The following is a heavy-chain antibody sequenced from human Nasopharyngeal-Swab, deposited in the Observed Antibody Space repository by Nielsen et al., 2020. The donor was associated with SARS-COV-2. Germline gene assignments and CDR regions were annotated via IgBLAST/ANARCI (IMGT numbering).Heavy chain of an antibody. J-gene: IGHJ4*02. D-gene: IGHD6-19*01. CDR1: GFTFINYG. CDR3: ARKRGEQWLSQFDY. CDR2: SSAYHSNT. Sequence: ASVQVSCKASGFTFINYGITWVRQAPGQGLERMGWSSAYHSNTNYAQKFQGRVTMTTDTSTNTAYMELRSLRSDDTAVYYCARKRGEQWLSQFDYWGQGTLVTVSS. V-gene: IGHV1-18*01.